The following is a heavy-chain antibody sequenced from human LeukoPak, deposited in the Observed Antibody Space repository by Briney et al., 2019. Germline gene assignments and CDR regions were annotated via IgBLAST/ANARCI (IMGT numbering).Heavy chain of an antibody. D-gene: IGHD3-10*01. Sequence: ASVKVSCKASGYTFTSYGISWVRQAPGQGLEWMGWISAYNGNTNYEQKLQGRVTMTTDTSTSTAYMELRSLRSDDLAVYYCARYTYYYGSGSYSGWFDPWGQGTLVTVSS. CDR2: ISAYNGNT. J-gene: IGHJ5*02. V-gene: IGHV1-18*03. CDR1: GYTFTSYG. CDR3: ARYTYYYGSGSYSGWFDP.